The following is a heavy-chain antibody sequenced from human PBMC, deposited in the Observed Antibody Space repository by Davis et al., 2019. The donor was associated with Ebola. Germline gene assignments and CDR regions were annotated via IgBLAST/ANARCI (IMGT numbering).Heavy chain of an antibody. Sequence: ASVKVSCKASGYTFTSYDINWVRQAPGQGLEWMGWISAYNGNTNYAQKLQGRVTMTTDTSTSTAYMELRSLRSDDTAVYYCARAYWSGSWNDHGDVWGQGTTVTVSS. CDR1: GYTFTSYD. J-gene: IGHJ6*02. CDR2: ISAYNGNT. V-gene: IGHV1-18*01. D-gene: IGHD1-1*01. CDR3: ARAYWSGSWNDHGDV.